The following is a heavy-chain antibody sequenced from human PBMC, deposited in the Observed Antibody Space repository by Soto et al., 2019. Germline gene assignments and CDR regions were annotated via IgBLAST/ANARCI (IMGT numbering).Heavy chain of an antibody. D-gene: IGHD5-12*01. CDR2: KKEVGSGM. CDR1: GFPFSNFG. V-gene: IGHV3-7*03. Sequence: EVQLVESGEGLSQPGGSLGLSCAASGFPFSNFGLAWFGQPQGGGLGWVANKKEVGSGMYYVDSVRGRLTISRDNARNSLYLQMNRLRVEDTALYYCARDRGYNCFDSWGQGTLVTVSS. J-gene: IGHJ4*02. CDR3: ARDRGYNCFDS.